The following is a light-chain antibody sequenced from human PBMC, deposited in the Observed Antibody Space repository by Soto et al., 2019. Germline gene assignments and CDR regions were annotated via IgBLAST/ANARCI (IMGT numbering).Light chain of an antibody. Sequence: EIVLTQSPATLSLSPGERATLSCRASQSVSSYLAWYQQKPGQAPRLLFYDASNRATGIPARFSGSGSGTDFTLTISSLEPEDFAVYYCQQRSNWPPPAFGQGTKVEIK. V-gene: IGKV3-11*01. J-gene: IGKJ1*01. CDR1: QSVSSY. CDR3: QQRSNWPPPA. CDR2: DAS.